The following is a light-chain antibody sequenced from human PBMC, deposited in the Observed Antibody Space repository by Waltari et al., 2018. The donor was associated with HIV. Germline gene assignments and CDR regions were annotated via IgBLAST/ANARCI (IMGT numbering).Light chain of an antibody. J-gene: IGLJ3*02. CDR1: SSDVGGSKY. CDR3: NSYAGSNNWV. CDR2: EVN. Sequence: QSALTQPPSASGSPGQSVTISCTGTSSDVGGSKYVSWYQQHPGKAPKLMIYEVNKRPSGVPDHFAGSKSANTASLTVSGLQADDEADYYCNSYAGSNNWVFGGGTKLTVL. V-gene: IGLV2-8*01.